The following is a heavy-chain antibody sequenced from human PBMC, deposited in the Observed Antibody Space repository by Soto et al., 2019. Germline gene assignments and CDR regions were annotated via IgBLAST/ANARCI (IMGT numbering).Heavy chain of an antibody. J-gene: IGHJ5*02. V-gene: IGHV4-59*01. CDR1: GDSISTYA. CDR3: AREDSGGWVHWLDP. D-gene: IGHD6-19*01. Sequence: QVQLQESGPGLVKPSETLSLICSVSGDSISTYAWSWIRQPPGKGLEWIGYIYGIGTTNYNPSLKPRVSMSIDPSKRLFSLNLRSVNAADTAVYYCAREDSGGWVHWLDPWGQVILLTFSS. CDR2: IYGIGTT.